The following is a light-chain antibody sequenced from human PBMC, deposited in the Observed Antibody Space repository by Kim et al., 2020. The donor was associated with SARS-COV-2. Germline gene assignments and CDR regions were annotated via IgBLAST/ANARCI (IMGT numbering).Light chain of an antibody. CDR3: SSYTNSDTLV. Sequence: GQSVAISCTGSSSDVGAYDYVSWYQQHPGKAPKLMIHDVNARPSGFSNRFSGSKSGNTASLTISGLQAEDEADYYCSSYTNSDTLVFGGGTQLTVL. CDR2: DVN. V-gene: IGLV2-14*03. CDR1: SSDVGAYDY. J-gene: IGLJ3*02.